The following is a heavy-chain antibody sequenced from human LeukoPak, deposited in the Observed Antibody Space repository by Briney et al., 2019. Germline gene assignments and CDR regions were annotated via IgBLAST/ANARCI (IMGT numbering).Heavy chain of an antibody. V-gene: IGHV1-2*02. D-gene: IGHD6-13*01. CDR1: GYTFTGYY. J-gene: IGHJ5*02. Sequence: ASVKVSCKASGYTFTGYYMHWVRQAPGQGLEWMGWINPNSGGTNYAQKFQGRVTMTRDTSISTAYMELGRLRSDDTAVYYCARERIAAAGKNWFDPWGQGTLVTVSS. CDR3: ARERIAAAGKNWFDP. CDR2: INPNSGGT.